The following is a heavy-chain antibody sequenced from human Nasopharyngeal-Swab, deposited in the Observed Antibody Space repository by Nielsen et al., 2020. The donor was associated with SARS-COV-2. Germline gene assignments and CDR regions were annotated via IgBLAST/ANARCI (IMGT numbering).Heavy chain of an antibody. D-gene: IGHD6-19*01. CDR3: TTYSSGWL. J-gene: IGHJ6*04. CDR2: IKSRAAGGTT. Sequence: GGSLRLSCATSGFTFSKAWMSWVRKAPGKGPGWVGLIKSRAAGGTTDYAAPVIGRFTVSRDDSESTLYLQMSSLKTEDTAVYYCTTYSSGWLWGKGTTVTVSS. CDR1: GFTFSKAW. V-gene: IGHV3-15*01.